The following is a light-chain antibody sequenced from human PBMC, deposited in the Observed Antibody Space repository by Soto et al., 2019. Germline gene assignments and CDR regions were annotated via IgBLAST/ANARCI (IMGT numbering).Light chain of an antibody. CDR3: QQANSLPFT. V-gene: IGKV1D-12*01. J-gene: IGKJ4*01. CDR2: SAS. CDR1: QGITNW. Sequence: SQMTQYPSSVSASVGDRVTITGRASQGITNWLVWYQQKPGKAPYLLISSASNLQSGVPSRFSGSGSGTDFTLTISNLQPEDVATYYCQQANSLPFTFGGGTKVEI.